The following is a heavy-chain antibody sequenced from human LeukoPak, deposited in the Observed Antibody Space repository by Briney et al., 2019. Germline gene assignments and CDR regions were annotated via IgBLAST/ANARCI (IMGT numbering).Heavy chain of an antibody. CDR3: ARDRGTYYYDTSSHYDAFDI. V-gene: IGHV3-30-3*01. CDR2: ISDDETYK. CDR1: GFTFNSYS. D-gene: IGHD3-22*01. Sequence: GGSLRLSCAASGFTFNSYSMHWVRQAPGKGLEWVTAISDDETYKFYADSVKGRFTISRDNSKNTLYLQMNSLRAEDTAVYYCARDRGTYYYDTSSHYDAFDIWGQGTMVTVSS. J-gene: IGHJ3*02.